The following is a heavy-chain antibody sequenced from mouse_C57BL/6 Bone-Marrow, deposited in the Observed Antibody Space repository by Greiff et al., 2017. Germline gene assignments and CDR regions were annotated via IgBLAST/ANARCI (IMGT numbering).Heavy chain of an antibody. V-gene: IGHV1-63*01. CDR3: ARRGTGDYFDY. Sequence: VKLMESGAELVRPGPSVKMSCKASGYTFTNYWIGWAKQRPGHGLEWIGDIYPGGGYTNYNEKFKGKATLTADKSSITAYMQFSRLTSEDSAIYYSARRGTGDYFDYWGQGTALTVSS. D-gene: IGHD3-3*01. CDR2: IYPGGGYT. CDR1: GYTFTNYW. J-gene: IGHJ2*01.